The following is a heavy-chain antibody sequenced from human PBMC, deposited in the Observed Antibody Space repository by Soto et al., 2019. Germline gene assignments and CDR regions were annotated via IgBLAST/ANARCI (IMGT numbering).Heavy chain of an antibody. CDR2: LYASDST. V-gene: IGHV3-53*02. Sequence: EVQLVETGGGLIQPGGSLRLSCAASGFTVSSHYMSWVRQTPGKGLEWVSILYASDSTFYADSVEGGFTISRDNSKTTVYLQLNGLRAEDSAVYYCATTVTRLIAFDVWGQGTMVTVSS. J-gene: IGHJ3*01. D-gene: IGHD4-17*01. CDR1: GFTVSSHY. CDR3: ATTVTRLIAFDV.